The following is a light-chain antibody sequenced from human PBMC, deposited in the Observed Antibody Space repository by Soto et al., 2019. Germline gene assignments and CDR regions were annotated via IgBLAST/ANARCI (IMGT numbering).Light chain of an antibody. CDR3: AGWDGSLKGFV. V-gene: IGLV1-44*01. Sequence: QSALTQPPSASGAPGQRVTISCSGSASNIGRDPVNWYQQVPGTAPKLLIYENNHRPSGVPDRFSGSKSGTSASLVISGLQSEDAAEYFCAGWDGSLKGFVFGNGTKLTV. CDR1: ASNIGRDP. J-gene: IGLJ1*01. CDR2: ENN.